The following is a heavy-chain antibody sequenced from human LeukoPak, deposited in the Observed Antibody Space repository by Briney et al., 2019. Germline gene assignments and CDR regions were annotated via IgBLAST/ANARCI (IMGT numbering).Heavy chain of an antibody. CDR3: TSHILVMGTS. J-gene: IGHJ5*02. CDR2: IKQDGSEK. Sequence: GGSLRLSCVASGFTFGKYWMSWVRQTPGKGLEWVANIKQDGSEKYYVDSVKGRFTISRDNAKNSLYLQMNSLRAEDTAMYYCTSHILVMGTSWGQGALVTVSS. CDR1: GFTFGKYW. D-gene: IGHD2-15*01. V-gene: IGHV3-7*03.